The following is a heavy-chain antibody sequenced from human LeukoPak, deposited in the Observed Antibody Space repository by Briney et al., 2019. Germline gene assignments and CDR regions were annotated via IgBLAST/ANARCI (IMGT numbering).Heavy chain of an antibody. J-gene: IGHJ4*02. CDR3: AKDYYCDSGYYFDY. CDR1: GFTFSSYA. Sequence: GGSLRLSCTASGFTFSSYAMNWVRQAPGKGLEWVSLISGDGGSTYYADSVKGRFTISRDNSKNSLYLQMNSLRTEDTALYYCAKDYYCDSGYYFDYWGQGTLVTVSS. V-gene: IGHV3-43*02. CDR2: ISGDGGST. D-gene: IGHD3-10*01.